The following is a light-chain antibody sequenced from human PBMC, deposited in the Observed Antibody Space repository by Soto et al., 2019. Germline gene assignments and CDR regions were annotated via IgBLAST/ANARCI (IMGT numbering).Light chain of an antibody. V-gene: IGKV1-5*03. CDR1: QTISSW. J-gene: IGKJ1*01. CDR3: QQYGSYSRT. CDR2: LAS. Sequence: DVEMSQSPSSLSASVGDRVTITCRASQTISSWLAWYQQKPGKAPKLLIYLASSLESGVPARFSGSGSATDFTLSISSLQPDDFATYYCQQYGSYSRTFGQGTKVDIK.